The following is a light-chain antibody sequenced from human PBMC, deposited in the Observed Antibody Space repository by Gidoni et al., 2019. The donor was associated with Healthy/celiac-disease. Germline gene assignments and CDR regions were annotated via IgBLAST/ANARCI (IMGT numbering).Light chain of an antibody. J-gene: IGKJ4*01. V-gene: IGKV3-20*01. Sequence: EILLTQSPGTLSLSPGERATLTCRASQSVSSSYLAWYQQKPGQAPRLLIDGASIRAPGIPDRFSGSGSGTDFTLTISRLEPEDFAVYYCQQYGSSPLTFGGGTKVEIK. CDR2: GAS. CDR3: QQYGSSPLT. CDR1: QSVSSSY.